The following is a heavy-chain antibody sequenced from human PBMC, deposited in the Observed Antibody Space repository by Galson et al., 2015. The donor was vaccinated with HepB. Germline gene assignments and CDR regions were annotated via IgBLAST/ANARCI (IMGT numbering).Heavy chain of an antibody. V-gene: IGHV3-48*01. CDR3: ARNPSSYDYYNMDV. Sequence: SLRLSCAASGVTIPSYSMNWVRKAPGKGLEWLAYINAGSTTIHYAASVKGRFTISRDNAKNFLYLHMNSLRGEDTAVYYCARNPSSYDYYNMDVWGHGTTVTVSS. CDR2: INAGSTTI. CDR1: GVTIPSYS. J-gene: IGHJ6*02.